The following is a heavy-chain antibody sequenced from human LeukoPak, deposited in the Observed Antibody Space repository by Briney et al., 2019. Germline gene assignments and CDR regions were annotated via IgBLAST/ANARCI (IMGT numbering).Heavy chain of an antibody. CDR1: GFTFSTYG. J-gene: IGHJ4*02. D-gene: IGHD3-22*01. CDR3: ARRAGDYSHPYDY. V-gene: IGHV3-30*02. Sequence: GGSLRLSCAASGFTFSTYGMHWVRQAPGKGLEWVAFIRYDGINKYYADSVKGRFTIPRDNSKNTLYLQMNSLRAEDTAVYYCARRAGDYSHPYDYWGQGTLVTVSS. CDR2: IRYDGINK.